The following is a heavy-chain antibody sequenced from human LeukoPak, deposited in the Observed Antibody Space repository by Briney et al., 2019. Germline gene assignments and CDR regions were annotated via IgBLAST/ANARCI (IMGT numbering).Heavy chain of an antibody. CDR1: GFTFSTFP. Sequence: GGSLRLSCAASGFTFSTFPMHWVRQAPGKGLEWVSSISSSSNYIYYADSVKGRFTISRDNAKNSLYLQMNSLRAEDTAVYYCARGAAAGTAFDYWGQGTLVTVSS. CDR2: ISSSSNYI. CDR3: ARGAAAGTAFDY. V-gene: IGHV3-21*01. J-gene: IGHJ4*02. D-gene: IGHD6-13*01.